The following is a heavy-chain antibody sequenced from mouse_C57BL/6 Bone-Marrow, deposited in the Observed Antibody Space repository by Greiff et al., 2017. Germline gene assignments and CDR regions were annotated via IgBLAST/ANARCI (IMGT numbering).Heavy chain of an antibody. CDR2: IDPSDSYT. CDR1: GYTFTSYW. Sequence: VQLQQPGAELVMPGASVKLSCKASGYTFTSYWMHWVKQRPGQGLEWIGEIDPSDSYTNYTQKFKGKSTLTVDKSSSTAYMQLSSLTSEDAAVYYCARSLLSMDYWGQGTSVTVAS. CDR3: ARSLLSMDY. J-gene: IGHJ4*01. D-gene: IGHD2-10*01. V-gene: IGHV1-69*01.